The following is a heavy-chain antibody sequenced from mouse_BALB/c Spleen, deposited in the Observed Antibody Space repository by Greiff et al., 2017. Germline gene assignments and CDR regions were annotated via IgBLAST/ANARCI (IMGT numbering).Heavy chain of an antibody. J-gene: IGHJ3*01. CDR1: GFAFSSYD. V-gene: IGHV5-12-1*01. Sequence: EVQLVESGGGLVKPGGSLKLSCAASGFAFSSYDMSWVRQTPEKRLEWVAYISSGGGSTYYPDTVKGRFTISRDNAKNTLYLQMSSLKSEDTAMYYCARHGLLRLRAWFAYWGQGTLVTVSA. CDR2: ISSGGGST. CDR3: ARHGLLRLRAWFAY. D-gene: IGHD1-2*01.